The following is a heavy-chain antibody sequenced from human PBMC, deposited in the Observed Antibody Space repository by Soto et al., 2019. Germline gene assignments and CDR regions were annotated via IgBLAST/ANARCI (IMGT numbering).Heavy chain of an antibody. V-gene: IGHV4-4*02. CDR1: GGSLSSSNW. CDR3: AKVSGSYYYGMDV. CDR2: IYHSGST. D-gene: IGHD1-26*01. Sequence: QVQLQESGPGLVKPSGTLSLTCAVSGGSLSSSNWWSWVRQPPGKGLEWIGEIYHSGSTNYNPSLNSRVTISVDKSKNQFSLKLSSVTAADTAVYYCAKVSGSYYYGMDVWGQGTTVTVSS. J-gene: IGHJ6*02.